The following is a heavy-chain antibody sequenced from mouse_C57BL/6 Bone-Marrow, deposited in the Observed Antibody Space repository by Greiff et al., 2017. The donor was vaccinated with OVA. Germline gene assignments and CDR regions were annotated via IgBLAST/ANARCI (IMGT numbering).Heavy chain of an antibody. CDR1: GFSFNTYA. D-gene: IGHD2-2*01. CDR3: VRQRGLWFYAMDY. Sequence: EVKLVESGGGLVQPKGSLKLSCAASGFSFNTYAMNWVRQAPGKGLEWVARIRSKSNNYATYYADSVKDRFTISRDDSESMLYLQMNNLKTEDTAMYYCVRQRGLWFYAMDYWGQGTSVTVSS. V-gene: IGHV10-1*01. J-gene: IGHJ4*01. CDR2: IRSKSNNYAT.